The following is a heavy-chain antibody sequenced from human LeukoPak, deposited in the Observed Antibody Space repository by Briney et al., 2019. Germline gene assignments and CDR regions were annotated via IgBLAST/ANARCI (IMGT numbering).Heavy chain of an antibody. V-gene: IGHV3-30*02. J-gene: IGHJ5*02. CDR1: GFTFSSYG. CDR2: IRYDGSNK. CDR3: ARDDARITMVRGVIRFDP. Sequence: SGGSLRLSCAASGFTFSSYGMHWVRQAPGKGLEWVAFIRYDGSNKYYADSVKGRFTISRDNAKNSLYLQMNSLRAEDTAVYYCARDDARITMVRGVIRFDPWGQGTLVTVSS. D-gene: IGHD3-10*01.